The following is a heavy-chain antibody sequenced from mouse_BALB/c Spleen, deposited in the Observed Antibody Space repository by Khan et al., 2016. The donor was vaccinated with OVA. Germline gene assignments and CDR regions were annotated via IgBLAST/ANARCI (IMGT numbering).Heavy chain of an antibody. D-gene: IGHD2-10*01. CDR2: IWSDGST. CDR1: GFSLTNYG. V-gene: IGHV2-6-1*01. CDR3: ARQPYYHYYLMDS. J-gene: IGHJ4*01. Sequence: VELVESGPGLVAPSQSLSITCTISGFSLTNYGVHWVRQPPGKGLEWLVVIWSDGSTTYNSALKSRLSISKDNSKSQVFLKMNSLQTDDTAMYYCARQPYYHYYLMDSGGQGTSVTVSS.